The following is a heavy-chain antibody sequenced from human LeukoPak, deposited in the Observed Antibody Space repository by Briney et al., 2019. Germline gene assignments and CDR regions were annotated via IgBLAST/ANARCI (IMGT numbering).Heavy chain of an antibody. CDR3: AREAWEYGGKLTIDY. CDR2: IYYSGST. V-gene: IGHV4-39*07. J-gene: IGHJ4*02. CDR1: SGSISSISYF. D-gene: IGHD4-23*01. Sequence: SETLSLTCNVSSGSISSISYFWGWIRQPPGKGLEWIGSIYYSGSTYSNPSLKRRVSISVDTSKNQFSLKLSSVTAADTAVYYCAREAWEYGGKLTIDYWGQGTLVTVSS.